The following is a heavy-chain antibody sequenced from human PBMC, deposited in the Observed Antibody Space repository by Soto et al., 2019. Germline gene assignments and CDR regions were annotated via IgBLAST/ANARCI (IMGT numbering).Heavy chain of an antibody. CDR2: IYYSGST. D-gene: IGHD3-22*01. V-gene: IGHV4-30-4*01. J-gene: IGHJ5*02. CDR3: AREGYDSSGYYHYNWFDP. Sequence: SETLSLTCTVSGGPISSGDYYWSWIRQPPGKGLEWIGYIYYSGSTYYNPSLKSRVTISVDTSKNQFSLKLSSVTAADTAVYYCAREGYDSSGYYHYNWFDPWGQGTLVTVSS. CDR1: GGPISSGDYY.